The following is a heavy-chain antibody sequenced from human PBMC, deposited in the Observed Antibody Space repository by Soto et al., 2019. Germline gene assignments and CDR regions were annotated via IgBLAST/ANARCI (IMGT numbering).Heavy chain of an antibody. CDR3: ARFNWYFDL. CDR2: IYYSGRT. Sequence: QVQLQESGPGLVQPSETLSLTCPVSGGSLSSSYWSWIRQPPGTGLERIGYIYYSGRTNYNPSLKSRVTISVDTSKNQFSLKLSSVTAADTAVYYCARFNWYFDLWGRGTLVTVSS. CDR1: GGSLSSSY. J-gene: IGHJ2*01. V-gene: IGHV4-59*08.